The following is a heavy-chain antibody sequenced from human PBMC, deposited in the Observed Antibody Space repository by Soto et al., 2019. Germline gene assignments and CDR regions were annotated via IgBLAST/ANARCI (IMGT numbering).Heavy chain of an antibody. V-gene: IGHV4-31*03. CDR3: SSFFSCFRGDSYGYHYYGMDV. CDR2: IYYSGST. Sequence: PSETLSLTCTVSGGSISSGGYYWSWIRQHPGKGLEWIGYIYYSGSTYYNPSLKSRVTISVDTSKNQFSLKLSSVTAADTAVYYFSSFFSCFRGDSYGYHYYGMDVWGQGTTVTVSS. J-gene: IGHJ6*02. D-gene: IGHD5-18*01. CDR1: GGSISSGGYY.